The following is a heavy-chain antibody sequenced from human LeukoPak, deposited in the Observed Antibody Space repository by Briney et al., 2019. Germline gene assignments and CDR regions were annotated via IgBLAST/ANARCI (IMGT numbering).Heavy chain of an antibody. D-gene: IGHD3-10*01. CDR1: GGSISSYY. V-gene: IGHV4-4*07. CDR2: IYTSGST. CDR3: ARGRVLWFGELLALDY. Sequence: PSETLSLTCTVSGGSISSYYWSWIRQPAGKGLEWIGRIYTSGSTNYNPSLKSRVTMSVDTSKNQFSLKLSSVTVADTAVYYCARGRVLWFGELLALDYWGQGTLVTVSS. J-gene: IGHJ4*02.